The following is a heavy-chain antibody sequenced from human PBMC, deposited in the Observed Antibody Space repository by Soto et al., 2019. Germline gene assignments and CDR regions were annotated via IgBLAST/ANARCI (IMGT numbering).Heavy chain of an antibody. CDR3: ARVSGSYYYGMDV. CDR1: GGSISSNYW. CDR2: IYNSGST. V-gene: IGHV4-4*02. Sequence: QVQLQESGPGLVKPSGTLSLTCAVSGGSISSNYWWSWVRQPPGKGVEWIGEIYNSGSTNYNPTLKSRVTMSVDKSKNQFSLKMSSVTAADTAVYYCARVSGSYYYGMDVWGQGTTVTVSS. J-gene: IGHJ6*02. D-gene: IGHD1-26*01.